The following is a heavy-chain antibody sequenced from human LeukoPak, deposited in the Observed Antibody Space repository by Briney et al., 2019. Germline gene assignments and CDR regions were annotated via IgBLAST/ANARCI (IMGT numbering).Heavy chain of an antibody. CDR1: GGSISSGGYY. CDR3: ARVVSRLPNYFDY. D-gene: IGHD2-21*02. Sequence: SQTLSLTCTVSGGSISSGGYYWSWIRQHPGKGLEWIGYIYYSGSTYYNPSLKSRVTISVDTSKNQFSLKLSSVTAADTAVYYCARVVSRLPNYFDYWGQGTLVTVSS. J-gene: IGHJ4*02. CDR2: IYYSGST. V-gene: IGHV4-31*03.